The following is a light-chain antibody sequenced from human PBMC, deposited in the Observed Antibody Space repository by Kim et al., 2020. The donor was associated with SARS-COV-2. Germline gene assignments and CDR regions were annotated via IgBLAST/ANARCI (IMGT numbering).Light chain of an antibody. Sequence: SYELTQPPSVSVSPGQTASITCSGYKLGDKYVSWYQQKPGQSPEVVTYQDNQRPSGIPERFSGSNSGNTATLTISGTQAMDEADYYCQAWNSSTHNYVFG. J-gene: IGLJ1*01. CDR2: QDN. V-gene: IGLV3-1*01. CDR1: KLGDKY. CDR3: QAWNSSTHNYV.